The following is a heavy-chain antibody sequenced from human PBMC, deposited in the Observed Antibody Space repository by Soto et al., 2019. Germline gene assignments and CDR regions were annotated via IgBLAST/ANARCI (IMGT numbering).Heavy chain of an antibody. CDR3: ARDGGAVGATTLDV. CDR2: ISSGGGTI. J-gene: IGHJ6*02. CDR1: GFTFSSYE. D-gene: IGHD1-26*01. Sequence: RLSCAASGFTFSSYEMNWVRQAPGKGLEWVSYISSGGGTIYYADSVKGRFTISRDNAKNSLFLQMNSLRAEDTAVYYCARDGGAVGATTLDVWGQGTTVTAP. V-gene: IGHV3-48*03.